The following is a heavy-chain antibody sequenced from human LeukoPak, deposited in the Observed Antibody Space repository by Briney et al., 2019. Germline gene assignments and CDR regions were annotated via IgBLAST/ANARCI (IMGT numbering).Heavy chain of an antibody. CDR1: GFTFSSYS. V-gene: IGHV3-21*01. CDR3: ARVSGDYSWFDP. Sequence: GGSLRLSCAASGFTFSSYSMNWVRQAPGKGLEWVSSISSSSSYIYYADSVKGRFTISRDNAKNSLYLQMNSLRAEDTAVYYCARVSGDYSWFDPWGQGTLVTVSS. CDR2: ISSSSSYI. J-gene: IGHJ5*02. D-gene: IGHD4-17*01.